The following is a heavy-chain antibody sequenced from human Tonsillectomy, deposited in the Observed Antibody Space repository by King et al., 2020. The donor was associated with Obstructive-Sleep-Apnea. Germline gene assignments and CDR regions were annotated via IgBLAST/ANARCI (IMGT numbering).Heavy chain of an antibody. Sequence: VQLLESGGGLVQPWGSLRLSCVVSGSSFSDYGLSWVRQAPGKGLEWVSTIAATGGGTYYADSVRGRFTISRDNSRNTLFLQMNSLRGEDTAVYYCVKRVADYVWGYCVFDSLGQGTLVAVSS. CDR1: GSSFSDYG. CDR3: VKRVADYVWGYCVFDS. CDR2: IAATGGGT. D-gene: IGHD3-16*01. J-gene: IGHJ4*02. V-gene: IGHV3-23*01.